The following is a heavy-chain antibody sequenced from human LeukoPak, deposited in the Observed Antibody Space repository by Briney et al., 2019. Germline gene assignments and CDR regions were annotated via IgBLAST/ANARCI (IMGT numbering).Heavy chain of an antibody. V-gene: IGHV4-4*02. CDR2: IYHTGST. D-gene: IGHD6-13*01. Sequence: SGTLSLTCAVSGDSISSSNRWSWVRQPPGKGLGWIGKIYHTGSTNYNPSLKSRVTISLDKSKNQFSLKLSSVTAADTAVYYCARDLGSSSWRDIWGQGTMVTVSS. CDR1: GDSISSSNR. CDR3: ARDLGSSSWRDI. J-gene: IGHJ3*02.